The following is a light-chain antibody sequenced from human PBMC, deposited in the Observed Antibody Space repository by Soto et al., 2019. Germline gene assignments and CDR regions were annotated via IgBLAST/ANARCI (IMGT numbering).Light chain of an antibody. Sequence: QSVLTQPASVSGSPGQSITISCTGTSSDVGGYNYVSWYQQYPGKAPKVMIYAVTKRPSGVPDRISGSKSGNTASLTISGLQAEDEADYYCSSYTSSSTQVFGTGTKVTVL. V-gene: IGLV2-14*03. J-gene: IGLJ1*01. CDR3: SSYTSSSTQV. CDR2: AVT. CDR1: SSDVGGYNY.